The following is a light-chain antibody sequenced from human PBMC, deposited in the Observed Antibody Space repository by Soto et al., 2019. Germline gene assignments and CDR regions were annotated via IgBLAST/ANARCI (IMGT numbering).Light chain of an antibody. Sequence: EIVMPQSPATLSVSPGERATLSCRASQSVSSNLAWYQQKPGQAPRLLIYGASTSATAIPARFSGSGSGTGFTLTISSLQAEDVAVYDCQQYNNWPPVTFGGGTKVEIK. CDR1: QSVSSN. V-gene: IGKV3-15*01. CDR3: QQYNNWPPVT. CDR2: GAS. J-gene: IGKJ4*01.